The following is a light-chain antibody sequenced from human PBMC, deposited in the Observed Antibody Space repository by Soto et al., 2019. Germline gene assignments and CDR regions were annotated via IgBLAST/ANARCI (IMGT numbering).Light chain of an antibody. CDR1: QSISSW. Sequence: DIQMTQSPSTLSASVGDRVTITCRASQSISSWLAWYQQKPGKAPKLLIYEASSSEIGVPPRFSGSGYGTDFTLTISSLEPDDFETYYRQHYKHSSTFGQGTRLEIK. J-gene: IGKJ1*01. CDR3: QHYKHSST. V-gene: IGKV1-5*03. CDR2: EAS.